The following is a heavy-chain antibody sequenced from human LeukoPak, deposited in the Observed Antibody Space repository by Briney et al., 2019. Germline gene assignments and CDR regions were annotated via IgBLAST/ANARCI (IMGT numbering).Heavy chain of an antibody. CDR2: IYYSGST. CDR3: ARDARLPYYYGSGSYYNGDRYYYYGMDV. V-gene: IGHV4-59*01. Sequence: SETLSLTCTVSGGSISSYYWSWIRRPPGKGLEWIGYIYYSGSTNYNPSLKSRVTISVDTSKNQFSLKLSSVTAADTAVYYCARDARLPYYYGSGSYYNGDRYYYYGMDVWGQRTTVTVSS. CDR1: GGSISSYY. D-gene: IGHD3-10*01. J-gene: IGHJ6*02.